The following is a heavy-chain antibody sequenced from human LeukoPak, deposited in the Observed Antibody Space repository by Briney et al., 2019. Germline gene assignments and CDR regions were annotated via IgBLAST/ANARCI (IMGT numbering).Heavy chain of an antibody. V-gene: IGHV3-23*01. CDR2: LTRSGGDT. Sequence: GGSLRLSCAASGFTFTDYPMSWLRQAPGKGVEWVSALTRSGGDTYHADTVKGRFTISRDNSKNTLYLQMNSLRAEDTAVYYCASAGAAVARIDYWGQGTLVTVSS. J-gene: IGHJ4*02. CDR1: GFTFTDYP. D-gene: IGHD6-19*01. CDR3: ASAGAAVARIDY.